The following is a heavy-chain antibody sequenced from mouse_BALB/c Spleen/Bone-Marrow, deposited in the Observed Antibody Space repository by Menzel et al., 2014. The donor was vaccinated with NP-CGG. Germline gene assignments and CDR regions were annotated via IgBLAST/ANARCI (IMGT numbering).Heavy chain of an antibody. D-gene: IGHD2-4*01. CDR3: ARNYDYDGGYYAMDY. J-gene: IGHJ4*01. CDR1: GYNFISYW. Sequence: QVQLQQSGAELAKPGASVKMSCKASGYNFISYWMHWVKQRPGQGLVWIGYINPSTGYTEYNQKFKDKATLTADKSSSKAYMQLSSLTSEDSAVYYCARNYDYDGGYYAMDYWGQGTSVTVSS. V-gene: IGHV1-7*01. CDR2: INPSTGYT.